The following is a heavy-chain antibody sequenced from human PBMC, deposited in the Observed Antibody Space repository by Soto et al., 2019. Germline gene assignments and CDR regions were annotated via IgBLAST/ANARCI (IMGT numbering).Heavy chain of an antibody. V-gene: IGHV1-18*01. J-gene: IGHJ4*02. CDR3: AIERPELRAFDY. Sequence: QGQLVQSGAEVKKLGGSVKVSCKASGYTFTSYGSSWVRQAPGQGLEWMGWISAYNGNTNYAQKLQGRVTMTTDTSTSTAYMELRSLRSDDTAVYYCAIERPELRAFDYWGQGTLVTVSS. D-gene: IGHD1-1*01. CDR1: GYTFTSYG. CDR2: ISAYNGNT.